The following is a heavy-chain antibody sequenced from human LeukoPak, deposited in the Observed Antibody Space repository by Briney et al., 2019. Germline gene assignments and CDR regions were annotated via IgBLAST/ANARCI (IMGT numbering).Heavy chain of an antibody. D-gene: IGHD2-21*01. CDR1: GFTFSSYA. V-gene: IGHV3-30-3*01. J-gene: IGHJ4*02. Sequence: PGGSLRHSCAASGFTFSSYAMHWVRQAPGKGLEWVAVISYDGSNKYYADSVKGRFTISRDNSKNTLYLQMNSLRAEDTAVYYCARDQGGGDCYAGYWGQGTLVTVSS. CDR2: ISYDGSNK. CDR3: ARDQGGGDCYAGY.